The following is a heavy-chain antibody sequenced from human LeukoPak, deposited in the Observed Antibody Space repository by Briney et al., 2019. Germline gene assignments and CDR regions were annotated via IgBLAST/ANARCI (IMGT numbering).Heavy chain of an antibody. CDR2: LDNNGDNT. CDR3: AKIAETSGTYGQGFDY. J-gene: IGHJ4*02. CDR1: GYTFTTYG. Sequence: PGGSLRLSCVGSGYTFTTYGMSSVRQAPGKGLEWVSGLDNNGDNTYYADSVEGRFTISRDNSKNTLYLQMNSLRVEDTAVYYCAKIAETSGTYGQGFDYWGQGTLVTVSS. V-gene: IGHV3-23*01. D-gene: IGHD1-26*01.